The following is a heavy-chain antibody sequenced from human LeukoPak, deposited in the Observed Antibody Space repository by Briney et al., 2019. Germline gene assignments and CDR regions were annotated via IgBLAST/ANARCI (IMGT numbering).Heavy chain of an antibody. CDR3: ARAYDMVRGVITSRYYYYMDV. D-gene: IGHD3-10*01. Sequence: ASVKVSCKASGYTFTSYDINWARQATGQGLEWMGWMNPNSGNTGYAQKFQGRVTMTRNTSISTAYMELSSLRSEDTAVYYCARAYDMVRGVITSRYYYYMDVWGKGTTVTVSS. V-gene: IGHV1-8*01. CDR1: GYTFTSYD. CDR2: MNPNSGNT. J-gene: IGHJ6*03.